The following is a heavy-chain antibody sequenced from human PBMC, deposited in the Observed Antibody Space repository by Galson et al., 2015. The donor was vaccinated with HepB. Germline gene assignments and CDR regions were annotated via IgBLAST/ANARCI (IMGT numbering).Heavy chain of an antibody. CDR1: GFTFSSYS. CDR2: ITKSSTYI. Sequence: LRLSCAASGFTFSSYSMTWVRQAPGRGLEWVSYITKSSTYIYYADSVKGRFTISRDNAKNSLYLQMNSLRAEDTAVYYCARDFNVGIPVAYDYWGKGTLVTVSS. D-gene: IGHD6-19*01. J-gene: IGHJ4*02. CDR3: ARDFNVGIPVAYDY. V-gene: IGHV3-21*01.